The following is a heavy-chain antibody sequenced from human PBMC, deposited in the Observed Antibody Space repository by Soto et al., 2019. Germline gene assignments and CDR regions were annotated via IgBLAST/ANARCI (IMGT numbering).Heavy chain of an antibody. CDR3: ARDTLYDSSGYYYVGYNWFDP. D-gene: IGHD3-22*01. V-gene: IGHV1-3*01. Sequence: ASVKVSCKASGYTFTGYAMHWVRQAPGQRLEWMGWINAGNGNTKYSQKFQGRVTITRDTSASTAYMELSSMRSEDTAVYYCARDTLYDSSGYYYVGYNWFDPWGQGTRVTVSS. CDR2: INAGNGNT. CDR1: GYTFTGYA. J-gene: IGHJ5*02.